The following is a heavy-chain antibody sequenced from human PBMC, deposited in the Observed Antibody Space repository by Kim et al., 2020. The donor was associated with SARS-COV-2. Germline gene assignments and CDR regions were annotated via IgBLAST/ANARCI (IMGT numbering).Heavy chain of an antibody. D-gene: IGHD3-3*01. Sequence: GGSLRLSCAASGFTFSSYDMHWVRQATGKGLEWVSVIGTAGDTYYPGSVKGRFTISRENAKNSLYLQMNSLRAGDTAVYYCARGGEWLVRAEMRNYYYYGMDVWGQGTTVTVSS. J-gene: IGHJ6*02. V-gene: IGHV3-13*01. CDR1: GFTFSSYD. CDR2: IGTAGDT. CDR3: ARGGEWLVRAEMRNYYYYGMDV.